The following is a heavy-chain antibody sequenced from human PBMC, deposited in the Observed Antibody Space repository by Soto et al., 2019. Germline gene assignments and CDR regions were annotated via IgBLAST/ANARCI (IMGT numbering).Heavy chain of an antibody. D-gene: IGHD3-10*01. CDR1: DDSISRGVYF. CDR3: ARRYGWLYFDY. J-gene: IGHJ4*02. V-gene: IGHV4-39*01. Sequence: SGTPSLTCTVPDDSISRGVYFLGGIRQPPGKGLEWIGTIFYSGSTYYNPSLKSRVTISVDTSKNQFSLKLTSVTAADTALYYCARRYGWLYFDYWGQGSLVTVS. CDR2: IFYSGST.